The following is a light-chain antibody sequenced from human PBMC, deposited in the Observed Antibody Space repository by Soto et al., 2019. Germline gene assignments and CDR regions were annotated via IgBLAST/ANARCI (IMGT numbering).Light chain of an antibody. J-gene: IGKJ1*01. CDR3: QQYDSSPRT. Sequence: EIVLTQSPGTLSLSPGERATLSCRASQSVSSSFLAWYQQKPGQAPRLLIYGASSRATGIPDRFSGSGSGTYLTLTISRLEPEDFAVYYCQQYDSSPRTFGQGTQVEIK. CDR1: QSVSSSF. CDR2: GAS. V-gene: IGKV3-20*01.